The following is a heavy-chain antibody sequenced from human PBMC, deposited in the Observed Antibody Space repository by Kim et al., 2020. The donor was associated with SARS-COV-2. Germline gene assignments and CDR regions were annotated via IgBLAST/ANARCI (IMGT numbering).Heavy chain of an antibody. CDR3: ATHHYDFVWGSYSYGMDA. D-gene: IGHD3-16*01. J-gene: IGHJ6*01. CDR1: GGSISSYY. CDR2: IYYSGST. V-gene: IGHV4-59*08. Sequence: SETLSLICTVSGGSISSYYWSWIRQPPGKGLEWIGYIYYSGSTNYNPSLKSRVTISVDKSKNQFSLKLSSVTAADTAVYYCATHHYDFVWGSYSYGMDA.